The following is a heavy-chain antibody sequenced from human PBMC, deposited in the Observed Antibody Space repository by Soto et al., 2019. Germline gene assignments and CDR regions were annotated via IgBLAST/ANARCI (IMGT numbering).Heavy chain of an antibody. CDR3: ARDKKGMQSYGMDV. V-gene: IGHV1-18*01. J-gene: IGHJ6*02. CDR1: GYTFTSYG. Sequence: GASVKVSCKASGYTFTSYGISWVRQAPGQGLEWMGWISAYNGNTNYAQKLLGRVTMTTDTSTSTAYIELWSLRSDDTAVYYCARDKKGMQSYGMDVWGQGTTVTVSS. CDR2: ISAYNGNT.